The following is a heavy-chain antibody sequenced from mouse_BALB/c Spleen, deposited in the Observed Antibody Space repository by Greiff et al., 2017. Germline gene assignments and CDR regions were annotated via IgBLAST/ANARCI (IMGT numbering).Heavy chain of an antibody. CDR1: GYSITSGYY. J-gene: IGHJ3*01. CDR3: ATELYDGYCWFAY. D-gene: IGHD2-3*01. V-gene: IGHV3-6*02. CDR2: ISYDGSN. Sequence: EVHLVESGPGLVKPSQSLSLTCSVTGYSITSGYYWNWIRQFPGNKLEWMGYISYDGSNNYNPSLKNRISITRDTSKNQFFLKLNSVTTEDTATYYCATELYDGYCWFAYWGQGTLVTVSA.